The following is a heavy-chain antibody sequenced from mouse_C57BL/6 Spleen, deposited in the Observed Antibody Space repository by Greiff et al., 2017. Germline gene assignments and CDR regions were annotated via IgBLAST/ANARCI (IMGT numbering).Heavy chain of an antibody. CDR3: TRSGNPWFAY. J-gene: IGHJ3*01. CDR2: IDPETGGT. Sequence: VQLQQSGAELVRPGASVTLSCKASGYTFTDYEMHWVKQTPVHGLEWIGAIDPETGGTAYNQKFKGKAILTADKSSSTAYMELRSLTSEDSAVYYCTRSGNPWFAYWGQGTLVTVSA. CDR1: GYTFTDYE. V-gene: IGHV1-15*01. D-gene: IGHD1-3*01.